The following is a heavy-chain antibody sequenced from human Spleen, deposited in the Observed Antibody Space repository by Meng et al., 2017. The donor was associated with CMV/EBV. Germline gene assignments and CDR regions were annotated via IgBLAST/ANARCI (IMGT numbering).Heavy chain of an antibody. J-gene: IGHJ4*02. V-gene: IGHV1-46*01. CDR1: GYTFTSYY. D-gene: IGHD3-22*01. CDR2: INPNGGST. CDR3: ARVDDSSGYTPSFDY. Sequence: SGYTFTSYYIQWVRQAPGQGLEWVGIINPNGGSTNYAQKFKGRVTLIRDTSTSTVYMELSSLRSEDTALYYCARVDDSSGYTPSFDYWGQGTLVTVSS.